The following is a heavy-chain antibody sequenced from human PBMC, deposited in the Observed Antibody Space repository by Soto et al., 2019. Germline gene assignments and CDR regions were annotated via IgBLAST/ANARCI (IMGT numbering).Heavy chain of an antibody. V-gene: IGHV3-15*07. CDR1: GFTFSNAW. CDR2: IKSKTDGGTT. CDR3: TTDSGYDSSGPDY. J-gene: IGHJ4*02. Sequence: GGSLRLSCAASGFTFSNAWMNWVRQAPGKGLEWVGRIKSKTDGGTTDYAAPVKGRFTISRDDSKNTLYLQMNSLKTEDTAVYYCTTDSGYDSSGPDYWGQGTLVTVSS. D-gene: IGHD3-22*01.